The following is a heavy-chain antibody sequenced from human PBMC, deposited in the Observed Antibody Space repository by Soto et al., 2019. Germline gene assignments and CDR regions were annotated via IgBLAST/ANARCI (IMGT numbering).Heavy chain of an antibody. CDR1: GFTFSSYS. CDR3: ARGHLYDYGDPSYYYYYGMDV. J-gene: IGHJ6*02. D-gene: IGHD4-17*01. Sequence: GGSLRLSCAASGFTFSSYSMNWVRQAPGKGLEWVSYISSSSSTIYYADSVKGRFTISRDNAKNSLYLQMNSLRAEDTAVYYCARGHLYDYGDPSYYYYYGMDVWGQGTTVTVSS. V-gene: IGHV3-48*01. CDR2: ISSSSSTI.